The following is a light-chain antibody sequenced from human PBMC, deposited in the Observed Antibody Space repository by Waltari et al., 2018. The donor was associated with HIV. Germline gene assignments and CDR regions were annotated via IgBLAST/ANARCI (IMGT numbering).Light chain of an antibody. CDR3: AAWDDYLNGYV. CDR1: SSNIGNNA. CDR2: YDD. J-gene: IGLJ1*01. V-gene: IGLV1-36*01. Sequence: QSVLTQPPSVSEAPRQRVTISCSGSSSNIGNNAVNWYQQVPGKAPKLLIYYDDLLSSGVSDLISGSKSGTSASLAIRGLQSEDEAEYYCAAWDDYLNGYVFGSGTKVTVL.